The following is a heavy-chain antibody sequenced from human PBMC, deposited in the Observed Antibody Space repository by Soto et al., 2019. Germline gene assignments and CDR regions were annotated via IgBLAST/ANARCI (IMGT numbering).Heavy chain of an antibody. V-gene: IGHV1-2*02. D-gene: IGHD3-3*01. CDR3: AREFQDRVGVVIPYSNFDY. J-gene: IGHJ4*02. CDR2: INPNSGGT. Sequence: ASVKVSCKASGYTFTGYYMHWVRQAPGQGLEWMGWINPNSGGTNYAQKFQGRVTMTRDTSISTAYMELSRLRSDDTAVYYCAREFQDRVGVVIPYSNFDYWGQGTLVTVSS. CDR1: GYTFTGYY.